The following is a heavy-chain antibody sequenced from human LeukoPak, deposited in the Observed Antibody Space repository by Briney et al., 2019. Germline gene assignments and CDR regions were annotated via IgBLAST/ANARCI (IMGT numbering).Heavy chain of an antibody. V-gene: IGHV4-31*03. CDR2: VSYSGIS. CDR3: ARRTGNPQTTGIWFDP. J-gene: IGHJ5*02. D-gene: IGHD1-1*01. Sequence: SDTLSLMCTVSGRSISRGTYYWSWIRQHPAKGLEWIAYVSYSGISYYNPSLNRRVTISVDTSKSQFSLKLSSVTAADTAVYYCARRTGNPQTTGIWFDPWGQGTRVTVSS. CDR1: GRSISRGTYY.